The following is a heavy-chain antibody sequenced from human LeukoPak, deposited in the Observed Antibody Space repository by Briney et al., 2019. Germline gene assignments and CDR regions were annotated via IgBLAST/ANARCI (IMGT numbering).Heavy chain of an antibody. J-gene: IGHJ4*02. CDR2: ISGSGASI. Sequence: GGSLRLSCLTSGFTLSTNAMSWVRQAPGKGLEWISGISGSGASIYYADSVKGRFTISRDDSRNTLYLQMNSLRGDDTAVYYCAKDVGKWESLHFFDYWGQGTPVTVSS. D-gene: IGHD1-26*01. CDR1: GFTLSTNA. CDR3: AKDVGKWESLHFFDY. V-gene: IGHV3-23*01.